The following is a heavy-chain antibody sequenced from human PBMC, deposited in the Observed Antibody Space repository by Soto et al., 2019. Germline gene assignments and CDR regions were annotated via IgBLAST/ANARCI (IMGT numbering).Heavy chain of an antibody. CDR2: INPTDSYT. D-gene: IGHD6-19*01. CDR1: GYSFTSYW. V-gene: IGHV5-10-1*01. CDR3: ARTIALAGNAFDS. Sequence: LVESLKISCRGSGYSFTSYWISLVRQMPGKGLEWMGRINPTDSYTNYSPSFQGRVTISTDKSISTAYLQWTTLRASDTAMYYCARTIALAGNAFDSWGQGTLVTVSS. J-gene: IGHJ4*02.